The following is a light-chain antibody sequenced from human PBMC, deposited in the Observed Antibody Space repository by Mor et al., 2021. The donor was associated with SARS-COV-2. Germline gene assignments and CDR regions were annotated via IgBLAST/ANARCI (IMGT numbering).Light chain of an antibody. CDR2: QNS. V-gene: IGLV3-1*01. Sequence: KPGQSPVLVIYQNSQRPSGIPERFSGSNSGNTATLTISVTQAMDEADYYCQAWDSSTASVFGTGTKVT. J-gene: IGLJ1*01. CDR3: QAWDSSTASV.